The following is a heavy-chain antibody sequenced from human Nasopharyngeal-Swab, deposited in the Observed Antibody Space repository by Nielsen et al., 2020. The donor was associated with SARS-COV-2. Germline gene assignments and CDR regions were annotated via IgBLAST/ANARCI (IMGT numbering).Heavy chain of an antibody. J-gene: IGHJ3*02. Sequence: SETLSLTCTVSGGSISSGGYYWSWIRQHPGKGLEWIGYIYYSGSTYYNPSLKSRVTISVDTSKNQFSLKLSSVTAADTAVYYCARQLEYSSLTVGSMGAFDIWGQGTMVTVSS. CDR2: IYYSGST. V-gene: IGHV4-31*03. CDR3: ARQLEYSSLTVGSMGAFDI. CDR1: GGSISSGGYY. D-gene: IGHD6-6*01.